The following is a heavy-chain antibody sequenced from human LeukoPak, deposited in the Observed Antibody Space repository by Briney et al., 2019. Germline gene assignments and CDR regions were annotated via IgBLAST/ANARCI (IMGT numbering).Heavy chain of an antibody. CDR2: ITGSDDKT. J-gene: IGHJ4*02. D-gene: IGHD5-12*01. CDR3: AKGPQLYSGYHPDY. Sequence: PGGSLRLSCAASGFTFSSAALSSVRHAPGKGVECVSTITGSDDKTYYADSVRGRFTITRDFSRNTVGLQMNSLRIEDTAIYYCAKGPQLYSGYHPDYWGQGTLVTVSS. CDR1: GFTFSSAA. V-gene: IGHV3-23*01.